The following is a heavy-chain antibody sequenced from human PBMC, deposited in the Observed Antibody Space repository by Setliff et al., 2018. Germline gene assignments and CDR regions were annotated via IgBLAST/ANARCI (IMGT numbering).Heavy chain of an antibody. V-gene: IGHV3-7*01. CDR2: INQDGSET. D-gene: IGHD2-21*02. J-gene: IGHJ4*02. CDR3: ARASKGLYCGGDCFYTFDS. Sequence: PGESLKISCAASGFTFSSHWMTWVRQAPGKGLEWVANINQDGSETYYVDSLKGRFSDSRDNGKNSLYLQMNSLRAEDTAVYYCARASKGLYCGGDCFYTFDSWGPGTLVTVSA. CDR1: GFTFSSHW.